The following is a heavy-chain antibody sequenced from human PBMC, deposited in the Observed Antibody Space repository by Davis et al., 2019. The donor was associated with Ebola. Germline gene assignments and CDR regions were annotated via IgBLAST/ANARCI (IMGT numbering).Heavy chain of an antibody. V-gene: IGHV3-30-3*01. CDR2: ISYDGSNK. Sequence: GESLKISCAASGFTFSDYYMSWIRQAPGKGLEWVAVISYDGSNKYYADSVKGRFTISRDNSKNTLYLQMNSLRAEDTAVYYCARDHRITMIVVVISHYFDYWGQGTLVTVSS. CDR1: GFTFSDYY. CDR3: ARDHRITMIVVVISHYFDY. D-gene: IGHD3-22*01. J-gene: IGHJ4*02.